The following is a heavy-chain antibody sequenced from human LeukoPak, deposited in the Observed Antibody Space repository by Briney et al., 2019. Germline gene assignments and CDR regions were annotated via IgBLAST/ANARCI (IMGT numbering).Heavy chain of an antibody. D-gene: IGHD1-26*01. V-gene: IGHV4-34*01. J-gene: IGHJ4*02. CDR1: GGSFSGYY. CDR3: AREVGARGYFDY. CDR2: INHSGST. Sequence: SSETLSLTCAVYGGSFSGYYWSWIRQPPGKGLEWIGEINHSGSTNYNPSLKSRVTISVDTSKNQFPLKLSSVTAADTAVYYCAREVGARGYFDYWGQGTLVTVSS.